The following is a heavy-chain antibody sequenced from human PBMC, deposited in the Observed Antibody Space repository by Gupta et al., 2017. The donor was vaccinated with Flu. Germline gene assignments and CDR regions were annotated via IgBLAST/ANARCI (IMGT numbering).Heavy chain of an antibody. V-gene: IGHV1-18*01. Sequence: QVPLVQSGAEVKKPGASVTVSCTASGYTFTSYGISWVRQAPGQGLEWMGWISAYNGNTNYAQKLQGRVTMTTDTSTSTAYMELRRLRSDDTAVYYCARFRAGVPAVAGRGYYYGMDVWGQGTTVTVS. D-gene: IGHD6-19*01. CDR2: ISAYNGNT. J-gene: IGHJ6*02. CDR3: ARFRAGVPAVAGRGYYYGMDV. CDR1: GYTFTSYG.